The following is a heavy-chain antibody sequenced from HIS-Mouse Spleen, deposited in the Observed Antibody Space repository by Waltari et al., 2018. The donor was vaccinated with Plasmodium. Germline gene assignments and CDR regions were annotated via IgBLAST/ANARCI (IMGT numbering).Heavy chain of an antibody. D-gene: IGHD6-13*01. CDR3: ARDLAAAGHFDY. CDR2: INPNSGGT. V-gene: IGHV1-2*02. J-gene: IGHJ4*02. CDR1: GYTFTGYY. Sequence: QVQLVQSRAEVKKPGVSVKVSCKASGYTFTGYYMHWVRQAPGQGLEWMGWINPNSGGTNYAQKFQGRVTMTRDTSISTAYMELSRRRSDDTAVYYCARDLAAAGHFDYWGQGTLVTVSS.